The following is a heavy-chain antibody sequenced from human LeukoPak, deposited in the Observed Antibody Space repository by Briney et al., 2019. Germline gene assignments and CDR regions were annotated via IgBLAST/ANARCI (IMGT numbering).Heavy chain of an antibody. V-gene: IGHV3-30*04. D-gene: IGHD5-12*01. CDR1: GFTFSSYA. J-gene: IGHJ4*02. CDR2: ISYDGRNK. CDR3: AREGDIVATISYYFDY. Sequence: GGSLRLSCAASGFTFSSYAMHWVRQAPGQGLEWVAVISYDGRNKYYADSVKGRFTISRDNSKNTLYLQMNSLRAEDTAVYYCAREGDIVATISYYFDYWGQGTLVTVSS.